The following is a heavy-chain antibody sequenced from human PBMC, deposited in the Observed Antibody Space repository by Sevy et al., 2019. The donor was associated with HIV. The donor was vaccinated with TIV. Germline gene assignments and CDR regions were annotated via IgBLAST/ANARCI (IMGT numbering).Heavy chain of an antibody. V-gene: IGHV3-7*01. CDR1: GFSFSDYW. D-gene: IGHD1-26*01. Sequence: GGSLRLSCAASGFSFSDYWMNWVRLAPGRGLEWVANVNEDGSDKDFKDSVKGRLTISRDNAKNSLSLQMDSLRAEDTAAYYCARGAQGALDYWGQGALVTVSS. CDR3: ARGAQGALDY. CDR2: VNEDGSDK. J-gene: IGHJ4*02.